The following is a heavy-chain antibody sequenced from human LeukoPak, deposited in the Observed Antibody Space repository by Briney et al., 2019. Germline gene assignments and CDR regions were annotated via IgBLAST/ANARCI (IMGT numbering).Heavy chain of an antibody. Sequence: SVKVSCKASGYTFTSYYMHWVRQAPGQGLEWMGGIIPMFGTPNYAQKFQGRVTITADESTSTAYMELSSLRSEDTAVYYCARASGYEGDWFDPWGQGTLVTVSS. CDR3: ARASGYEGDWFDP. J-gene: IGHJ5*02. V-gene: IGHV1-69*13. CDR1: GYTFTSYY. CDR2: IIPMFGTP. D-gene: IGHD5-12*01.